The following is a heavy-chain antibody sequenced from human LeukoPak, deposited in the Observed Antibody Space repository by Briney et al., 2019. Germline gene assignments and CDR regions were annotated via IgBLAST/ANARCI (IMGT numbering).Heavy chain of an antibody. J-gene: IGHJ4*02. V-gene: IGHV3-30-3*01. CDR3: AKDGGCSSTTCYSPYYFDY. CDR1: GFTFSSYA. Sequence: GGSLRLSCAASGFTFSSYAMHWVRQAPGKGLEWVAVISYDGSNKYYADSVKGRFTISRVNSKNTLYLQMNSLRAEDTAVYYCAKDGGCSSTTCYSPYYFDYWGQGTLVTVSS. CDR2: ISYDGSNK. D-gene: IGHD2-2*01.